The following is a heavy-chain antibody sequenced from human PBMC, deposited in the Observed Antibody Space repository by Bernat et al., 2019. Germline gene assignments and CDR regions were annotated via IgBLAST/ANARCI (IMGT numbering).Heavy chain of an antibody. J-gene: IGHJ3*02. Sequence: QVQLVESGGAVVQPGRSLRLSCPAPGFTFSSYGMHWVRQAPAKGLEWVAVISYDGSNKYYADSVKGRFTISRDNSKNTLYLQMNSLRAEDTAVYYCAKSWGYYDEEAFDIWGQGTMVTVSS. CDR3: AKSWGYYDEEAFDI. CDR2: ISYDGSNK. V-gene: IGHV3-30*18. CDR1: GFTFSSYG. D-gene: IGHD3-22*01.